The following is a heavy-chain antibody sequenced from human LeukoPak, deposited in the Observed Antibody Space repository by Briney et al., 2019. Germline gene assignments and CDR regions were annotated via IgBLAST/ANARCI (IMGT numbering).Heavy chain of an antibody. D-gene: IGHD6-13*01. J-gene: IGHJ5*02. CDR2: INPNSGGT. CDR3: AREPFSSSWFP. V-gene: IGHV1-2*02. Sequence: ASVKVSCKAFGYTFTGYYMHWVRQAPGQGLEWMGWINPNSGGTKYAQKFQGRVTMTRDTSMSTAYMELTRLRSDDTAVYYCAREPFSSSWFPWGQGTLVTVSS. CDR1: GYTFTGYY.